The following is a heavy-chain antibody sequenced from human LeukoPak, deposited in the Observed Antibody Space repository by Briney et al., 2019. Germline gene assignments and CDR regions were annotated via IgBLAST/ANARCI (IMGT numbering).Heavy chain of an antibody. CDR2: IKQDGSEK. J-gene: IGHJ4*02. D-gene: IGHD3-10*01. CDR1: GFTFSSYW. CDR3: AREVVTMVRGGNFDY. Sequence: GGSLRLSCAASGFTFSSYWMSWVRQAPGKGLEWVANIKQDGSEKYYVDSVKGRFTISRDNAKNSLYLQMNSLRAEDTAVYYCAREVVTMVRGGNFDYWGQGTLVTVSS. V-gene: IGHV3-7*01.